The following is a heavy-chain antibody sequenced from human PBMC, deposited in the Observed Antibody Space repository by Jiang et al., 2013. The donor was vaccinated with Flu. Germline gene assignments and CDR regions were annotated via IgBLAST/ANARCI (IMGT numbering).Heavy chain of an antibody. J-gene: IGHJ2*01. CDR3: AKDESSGWYRSWYFDL. D-gene: IGHD6-19*01. Sequence: SGISWNSGSIGYADSVKGRFTISRDNAKNSLYLQMNSLRAEDTALYYCAKDESSGWYRSWYFDLWGRGTLVTVSS. V-gene: IGHV3-9*01. CDR2: ISWNSGSI.